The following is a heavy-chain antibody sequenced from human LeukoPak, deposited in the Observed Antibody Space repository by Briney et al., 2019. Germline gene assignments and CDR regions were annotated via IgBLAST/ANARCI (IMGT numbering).Heavy chain of an antibody. CDR1: GGSIGHYY. D-gene: IGHD5-18*01. V-gene: IGHV4-59*01. Sequence: PSETLSLTCTVSGGSIGHYYWTWIRQPPGKGLEWIGYIDYSGSTNCSPSLKSRVTISVDSSKNQFSLKLNSVTAADTAVYYCAAQYSYGPDYWGQGTLVTVSS. CDR2: IDYSGST. J-gene: IGHJ4*02. CDR3: AAQYSYGPDY.